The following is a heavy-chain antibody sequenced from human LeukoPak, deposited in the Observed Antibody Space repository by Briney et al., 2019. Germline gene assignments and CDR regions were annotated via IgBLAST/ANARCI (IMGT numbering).Heavy chain of an antibody. CDR3: ARESGREYYDFWSGYYSGAFDI. J-gene: IGHJ3*02. D-gene: IGHD3-3*01. CDR2: VNPNSGDT. CDR1: RYTFTGYF. V-gene: IGHV1-2*06. Sequence: ASVKVSCKASRYTFTGYFLHWLRQAPGQGLEWMGRVNPNSGDTNYAQKFQGRVTMTTDTSTSTAYMELRSLRSDDTAVYYCARESGREYYDFWSGYYSGAFDIWGQGTMVTVSS.